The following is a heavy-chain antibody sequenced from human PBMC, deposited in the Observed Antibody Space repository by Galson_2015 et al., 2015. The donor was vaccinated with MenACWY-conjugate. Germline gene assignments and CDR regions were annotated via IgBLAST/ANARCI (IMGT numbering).Heavy chain of an antibody. J-gene: IGHJ4*02. CDR3: GRVTWGSSKALDY. V-gene: IGHV6-1*01. D-gene: IGHD6-13*01. CDR2: TYYGSKWYN. Sequence: CAISGDSVSSKSAAWIWIRQSPSRGLEWLGRTYYGSKWYNDYAASVKGRITINPDTSKNQFSLQLNSVTPEDTAVYYCGRVTWGSSKALDYWGQGTPVTVSS. CDR1: GDSVSSKSAA.